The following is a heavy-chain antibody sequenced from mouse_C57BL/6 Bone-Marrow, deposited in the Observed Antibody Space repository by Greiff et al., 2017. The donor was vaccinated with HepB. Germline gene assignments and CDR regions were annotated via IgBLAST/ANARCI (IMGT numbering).Heavy chain of an antibody. Sequence: QVQLQQPGAELVRPGTSVKLSCKASGYTFTSYWMYWVKQRPGQGLEWIGVIDPSDSYTNYNQKFKGKATLTVDTSSSTAYMQLSSLTSEDSAVYYCASKGDYYGSSYWYFDVWGTGTTVTVSS. D-gene: IGHD1-1*01. CDR1: GYTFTSYW. V-gene: IGHV1-59*01. J-gene: IGHJ1*03. CDR2: IDPSDSYT. CDR3: ASKGDYYGSSYWYFDV.